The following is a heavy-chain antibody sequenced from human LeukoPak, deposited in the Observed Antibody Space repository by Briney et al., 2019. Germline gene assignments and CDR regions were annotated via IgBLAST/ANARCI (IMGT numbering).Heavy chain of an antibody. Sequence: ASVKVSCKASGYTFTSYDINWVRQATGQGLEWMGWMNPNSGNTGYAQKFQGRVTTTRNTSISTAYMELSSLRSEDTAVYYCARGYFDSSGYYYFDYWGQGTLVTVSS. CDR2: MNPNSGNT. CDR1: GYTFTSYD. V-gene: IGHV1-8*01. D-gene: IGHD3-22*01. CDR3: ARGYFDSSGYYYFDY. J-gene: IGHJ4*02.